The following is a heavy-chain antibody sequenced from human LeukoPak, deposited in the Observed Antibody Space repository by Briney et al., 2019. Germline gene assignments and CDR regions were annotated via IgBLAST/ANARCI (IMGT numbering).Heavy chain of an antibody. CDR2: FYSSGST. V-gene: IGHV4-59*11. D-gene: IGHD3-3*01. Sequence: SETLSLTCTVSGGSISGHYWSWIRQPPGERLEWIGYFYSSGSTNYNPSLKSRFTISGDSSKNQFSLEMTSVPAADTAVYYCARAFRYNFWSGYYTETYYFDSWGQGTLVTVSS. CDR3: ARAFRYNFWSGYYTETYYFDS. CDR1: GGSISGHY. J-gene: IGHJ4*02.